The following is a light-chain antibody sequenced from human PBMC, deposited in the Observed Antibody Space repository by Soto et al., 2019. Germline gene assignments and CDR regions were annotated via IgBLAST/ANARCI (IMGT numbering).Light chain of an antibody. CDR2: DVS. Sequence: QSALTQPASVSGSPGRSITISCTGTSSDVGGYNYVSWYQQHPGKAPKLMIYDVSNRPSGVSNRFSGSKSGNTASLTISGLQAEDEADYYCSSYTSSSPWVFGGGTKVTVL. CDR3: SSYTSSSPWV. J-gene: IGLJ3*02. V-gene: IGLV2-14*01. CDR1: SSDVGGYNY.